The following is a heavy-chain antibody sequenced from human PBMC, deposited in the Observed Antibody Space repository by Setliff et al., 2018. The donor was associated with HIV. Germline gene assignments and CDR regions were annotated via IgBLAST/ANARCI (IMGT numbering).Heavy chain of an antibody. Sequence: GASVKVSCKASGDSFSSYDISWVRQAPGQGPEWMGRIIPIFVTPNYAQKFQDRATITADESTSTAYMEVSSLTSEDTALYYCAREAIWNGYYFYLFWGQGTLVTVSS. CDR3: AREAIWNGYYFYLF. J-gene: IGHJ4*01. CDR1: GDSFSSYD. D-gene: IGHD3-3*01. CDR2: IIPIFVTP. V-gene: IGHV1-69*13.